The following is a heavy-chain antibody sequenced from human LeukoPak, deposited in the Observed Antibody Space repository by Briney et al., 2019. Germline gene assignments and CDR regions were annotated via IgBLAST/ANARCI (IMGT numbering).Heavy chain of an antibody. CDR3: ARGAYCGGDCYLKTGDFDY. Sequence: GESLQISCKGSGYSFTSYWIGWVRQMPGKGLEWMGIIYPGDSDTRYSPSFQGKVTISADKSISTAYLQWSSLKASDTAMYYCARGAYCGGDCYLKTGDFDYWGQGTLVTVSS. V-gene: IGHV5-51*01. D-gene: IGHD2-21*02. CDR1: GYSFTSYW. J-gene: IGHJ4*02. CDR2: IYPGDSDT.